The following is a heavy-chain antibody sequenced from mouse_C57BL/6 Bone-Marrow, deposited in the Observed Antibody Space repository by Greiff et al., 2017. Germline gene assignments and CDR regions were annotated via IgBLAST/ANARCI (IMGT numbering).Heavy chain of an antibody. V-gene: IGHV1-64*01. CDR3: ARKMGIYYYYSWFAY. J-gene: IGHJ3*01. Sequence: QVQLKQPGAELVKPGASVKLSCKASGYTFTSYWMHWVKQRPGQGLEWIGMIHPNSGSTNYNEKFKSKATLTLDKSSSTAYMQLSSLTSEDSAVYYCARKMGIYYYYSWFAYWGQGTLVTVSA. CDR1: GYTFTSYW. D-gene: IGHD2-4*01. CDR2: IHPNSGST.